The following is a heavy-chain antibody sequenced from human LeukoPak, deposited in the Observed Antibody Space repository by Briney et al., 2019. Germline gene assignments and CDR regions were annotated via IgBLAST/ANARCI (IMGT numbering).Heavy chain of an antibody. CDR1: GYTFTGYY. CDR2: INPNSGGT. Sequence: ASVKVSCKASGYTFTGYYMHGVRQAPGQGLEWMGWINPNSGGTNYAQKFQGRVTMTRDTSISTAYMELSRLRSDDTAVYYCARDCDVWGSYRPGYPALNWFDPWGQGTLVTVSS. CDR3: ARDCDVWGSYRPGYPALNWFDP. D-gene: IGHD3-16*02. J-gene: IGHJ5*02. V-gene: IGHV1-2*02.